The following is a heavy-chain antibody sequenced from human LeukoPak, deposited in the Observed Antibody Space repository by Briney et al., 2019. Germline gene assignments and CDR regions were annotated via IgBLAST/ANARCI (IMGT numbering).Heavy chain of an antibody. Sequence: GASVRVSCKASGYTFTGYYMHWVRQAPGQGVEWMGWINPNSGGTNYAQTFQGRVAMTRDTSISTAYMELSRLRSDDTAVYYCARDDYSNLPSPWGQGTLVTVSS. CDR2: INPNSGGT. CDR1: GYTFTGYY. CDR3: ARDDYSNLPSP. V-gene: IGHV1-2*02. D-gene: IGHD4-4*01. J-gene: IGHJ5*02.